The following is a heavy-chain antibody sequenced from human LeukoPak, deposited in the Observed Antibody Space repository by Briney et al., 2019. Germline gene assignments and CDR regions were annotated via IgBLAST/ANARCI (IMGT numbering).Heavy chain of an antibody. Sequence: GGPLRLSCAASGFTFDDYAMHWVRQAPGKGLEWVSGISWNSGSIGYADSVKGRFTISRDNAKNSLYLQMNSLRAEDTALYYCAKALRGPAPYYFDYWGQGTLVTVSS. CDR1: GFTFDDYA. D-gene: IGHD3-10*01. J-gene: IGHJ4*02. CDR2: ISWNSGSI. V-gene: IGHV3-9*01. CDR3: AKALRGPAPYYFDY.